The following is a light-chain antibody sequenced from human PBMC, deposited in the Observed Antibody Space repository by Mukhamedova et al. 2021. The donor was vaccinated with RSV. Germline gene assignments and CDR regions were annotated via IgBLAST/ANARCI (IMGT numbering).Light chain of an antibody. CDR3: QQYESYST. J-gene: IGKJ2*01. CDR2: KAS. Sequence: WYQRRVHGKAPNLLIYKASSLQSGVPSRFSGSGSGTEFTLTIDSLQPDDFATYYCQQYESYSTFGQGTKLEI. V-gene: IGKV1-5*03.